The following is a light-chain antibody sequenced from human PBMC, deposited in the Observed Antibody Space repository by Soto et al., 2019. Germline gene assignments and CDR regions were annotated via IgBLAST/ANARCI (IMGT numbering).Light chain of an antibody. CDR1: DSNIGKNS. CDR3: AAWDDSLNGLV. V-gene: IGLV1-44*01. Sequence: QSVLSQEPSVSGTPGQRVAMDCSGGDSNIGKNSVNWYRQVPGMPPQLLIYSDTLRSFGIPDRFSASKSGTSASLAIGGLQSDDEALYFCAAWDDSLNGLVFGGGTQLTVL. CDR2: SDT. J-gene: IGLJ7*01.